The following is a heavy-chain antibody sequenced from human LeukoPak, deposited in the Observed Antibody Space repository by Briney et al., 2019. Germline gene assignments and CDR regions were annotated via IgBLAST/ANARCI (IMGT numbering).Heavy chain of an antibody. CDR2: INISVSA. D-gene: IGHD4-17*01. V-gene: IGHV4-34*01. CDR1: GVSFCGYN. J-gene: IGHJ6*02. Sequence: NPSETLSLTSAVYGVSFCGYNWGWVCQRPGKGLGWVGEINISVSANYNPSLKRRATISVDTSKNQFSLRRSPVSAAATPLYYCARFSATSPPVTQGLSGYYGMVVWGQGTTVTVSS. CDR3: ARFSATSPPVTQGLSGYYGMVV.